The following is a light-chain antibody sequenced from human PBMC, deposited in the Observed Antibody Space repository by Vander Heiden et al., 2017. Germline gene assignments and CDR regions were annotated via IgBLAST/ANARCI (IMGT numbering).Light chain of an antibody. V-gene: IGKV1-39*01. CDR2: AAS. CDR1: QSISSY. CDR3: QQSYCTLMST. Sequence: DIQMTQSPSSLSASVGDRVTITCRASQSISSYLNWYQQKPGKAPKLLIYAASSLQSGVPSRFSGSGYGTDFTLTISSRQPEDFATYYCQQSYCTLMSTFGQGTKLEIK. J-gene: IGKJ2*01.